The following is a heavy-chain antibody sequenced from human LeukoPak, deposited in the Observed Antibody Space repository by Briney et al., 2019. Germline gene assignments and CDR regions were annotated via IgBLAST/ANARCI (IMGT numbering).Heavy chain of an antibody. Sequence: SVKVSCKASVGTFSSYAISWVRQAPGHGLEWMGGIIPIFGTANYAQKFQGRVTITADESTSTAYMELSSLRSEDTAVYYCARAYSSSQLDYWGQGTLVTVSS. J-gene: IGHJ4*02. CDR2: IIPIFGTA. V-gene: IGHV1-69*13. CDR3: ARAYSSSQLDY. D-gene: IGHD6-6*01. CDR1: VGTFSSYA.